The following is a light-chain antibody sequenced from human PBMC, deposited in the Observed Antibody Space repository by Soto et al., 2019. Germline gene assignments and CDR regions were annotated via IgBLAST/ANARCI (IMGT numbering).Light chain of an antibody. Sequence: EIVLTQSPGTLSLSPGERATLSCRASQSVSSSYLAWYQQKPGQAPRLLIYGTPSRATGIPDRFSASGSGTDFTLTISDVQPEDFALYYCHQRQSWPRTFGQGTKVDIK. V-gene: IGKV3-20*01. CDR2: GTP. CDR1: QSVSSSY. J-gene: IGKJ1*01. CDR3: HQRQSWPRT.